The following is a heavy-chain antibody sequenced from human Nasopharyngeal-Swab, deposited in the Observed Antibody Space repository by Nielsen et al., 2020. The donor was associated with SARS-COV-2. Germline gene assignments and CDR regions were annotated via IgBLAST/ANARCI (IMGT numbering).Heavy chain of an antibody. CDR1: GYTFTDYY. CDR3: ATDYGGPPPREFDY. V-gene: IGHV1-2*06. CDR2: INPNTGGT. J-gene: IGHJ4*02. D-gene: IGHD4-23*01. Sequence: ASVKVSCKASGYTFTDYYIQWVRKAPGQGLEWMGRINPNTGGTNYAQKFQGRVTMTRDKPITTAYMELNSLRSDDTAVYYCATDYGGPPPREFDYWGQGTLVTVSS.